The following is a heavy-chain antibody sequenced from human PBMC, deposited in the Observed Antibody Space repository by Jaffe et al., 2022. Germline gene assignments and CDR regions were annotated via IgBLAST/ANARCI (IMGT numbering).Heavy chain of an antibody. CDR1: GFTFSAYE. CDR2: IGTSGSTR. J-gene: IGHJ3*02. Sequence: EVQLVESGGGLVQPGGSLRLSCVASGFTFSAYEMNWVRQAPGKGLEWLSYIGTSGSTRYYADSVKGRFTISRDNAKNSLYLQMNSLRAEDTAVYYCARDGAGYCSGGSCSHDAFDIWGQGTMVTVSS. V-gene: IGHV3-48*03. CDR3: ARDGAGYCSGGSCSHDAFDI. D-gene: IGHD2-15*01.